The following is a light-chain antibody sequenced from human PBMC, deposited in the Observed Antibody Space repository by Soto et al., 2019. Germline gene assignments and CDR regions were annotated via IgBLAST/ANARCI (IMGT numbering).Light chain of an antibody. Sequence: QSALTQPPSASESPGQSVTISCTGTISDVGGYNYVSWYQQYPGKAPKLMIYEVTKRPSGVPDRFSGSKSGNTASLTVSGLQTEDEADYYCCSYAGNNIWLFGGGTKLTVL. CDR2: EVT. CDR1: ISDVGGYNY. CDR3: CSYAGNNIWL. J-gene: IGLJ3*02. V-gene: IGLV2-8*01.